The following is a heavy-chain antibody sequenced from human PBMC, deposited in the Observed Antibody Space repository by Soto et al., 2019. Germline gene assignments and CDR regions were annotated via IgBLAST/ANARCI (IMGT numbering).Heavy chain of an antibody. D-gene: IGHD6-19*01. Sequence: SVKVSCKASGGTFSSYAISWVRQAPGQGLEWMGGIIPIFGTANYAQKFQGRVTITADESTSTAYMELSSLRSEDTAVYYCARGWDYYYGMDVWGQGTTVTVSS. CDR3: ARGWDYYYGMDV. J-gene: IGHJ6*02. CDR2: IIPIFGTA. CDR1: GGTFSSYA. V-gene: IGHV1-69*13.